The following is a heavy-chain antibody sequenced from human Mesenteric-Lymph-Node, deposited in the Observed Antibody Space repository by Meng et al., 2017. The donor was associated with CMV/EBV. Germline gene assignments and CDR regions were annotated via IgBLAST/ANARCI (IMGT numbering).Heavy chain of an antibody. CDR1: GFTFDDYA. D-gene: IGHD2-15*01. CDR2: VNNDGSIT. Sequence: ETLSPTCAASGFTFDDYAMHWVRQAPGKGLVWVSYVNNDGSITSYADSVKGRFTISRDNAKNTLYLQMNSLRAEDTAVYYCARAGGGFDYWGQGTLVTVSS. J-gene: IGHJ4*02. CDR3: ARAGGGFDY. V-gene: IGHV3-74*01.